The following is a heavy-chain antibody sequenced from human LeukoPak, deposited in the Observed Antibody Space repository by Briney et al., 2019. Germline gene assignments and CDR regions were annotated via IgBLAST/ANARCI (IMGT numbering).Heavy chain of an antibody. CDR2: IYYSGST. Sequence: PSETLSLTCTVSGGSISSYYWSWIRQPPGKGLEWIGYIYYSGSTNYNPSLKSRVTISVDTSKNQFSLKLSSVTAADTAVYYCARGGDYYDILTGYYPSDYWGQGTLVTVSS. V-gene: IGHV4-59*01. J-gene: IGHJ4*02. CDR3: ARGGDYYDILTGYYPSDY. D-gene: IGHD3-9*01. CDR1: GGSISSYY.